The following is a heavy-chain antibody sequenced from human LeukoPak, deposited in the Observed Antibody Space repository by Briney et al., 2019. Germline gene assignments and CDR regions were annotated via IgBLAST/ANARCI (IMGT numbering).Heavy chain of an antibody. V-gene: IGHV3-23*01. CDR1: GFTFSNYA. J-gene: IGHJ3*02. CDR3: AKGGNTTGTNGPRDAFDI. Sequence: PGGSLRLSCAASGFTFSNYAMSWVRQAPGKGLEWVSAISGSGGSTYYADSVKGRFTISRDNSKNTLYLQMNSLRAEDTAVYYSAKGGNTTGTNGPRDAFDIWGQGTMVTVSS. CDR2: ISGSGGST. D-gene: IGHD4-17*01.